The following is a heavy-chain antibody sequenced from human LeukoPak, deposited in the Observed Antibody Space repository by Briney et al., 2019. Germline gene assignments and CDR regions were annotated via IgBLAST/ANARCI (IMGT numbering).Heavy chain of an antibody. D-gene: IGHD1-7*01. CDR3: ARGQRGRNNWNYGRYFDY. Sequence: PSETLSLTCAVYGGSFSGYYWSWIRQPPGKGLEWIGEINHSGSTNYNPSLKSRVTISVDTSKNQFSLKLSSVTAADTAVYYCARGQRGRNNWNYGRYFDYWGQGTLVTVSS. V-gene: IGHV4-34*01. J-gene: IGHJ4*02. CDR2: INHSGST. CDR1: GGSFSGYY.